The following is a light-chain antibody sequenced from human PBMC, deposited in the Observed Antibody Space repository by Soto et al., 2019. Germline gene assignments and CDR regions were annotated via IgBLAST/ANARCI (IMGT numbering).Light chain of an antibody. J-gene: IGKJ1*01. CDR2: FGS. Sequence: GMNYAPDTRPVPPVTAASISRSSSQSLLYNNTYNYLDWYVQKPGQSPQLLTYFGSNRAPGVPDRFSGSGSGTEFTLTISSLQPDDFATYYCQQSNIHSAAFAQGTKV. CDR3: QQSNIHSAA. CDR1: QSLLYNNTYNY. V-gene: IGKV2-28*01.